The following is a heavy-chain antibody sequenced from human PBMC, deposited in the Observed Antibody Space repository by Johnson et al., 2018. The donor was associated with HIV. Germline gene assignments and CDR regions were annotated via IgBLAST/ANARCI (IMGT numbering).Heavy chain of an antibody. D-gene: IGHD3-10*01. J-gene: IGHJ3*02. V-gene: IGHV3-30*02. CDR2: IRYDETNK. Sequence: QVQLVESGGGVVQPGGSLRLSCAASGFTFTNYGMHWVRQAPGKGLEWVAFIRYDETNKYYADSVKGRFTISRDNAKNSLFLQMNSLRAEDTAVYYCARSYYGSWGTFDIWGQGTMVTVTS. CDR3: ARSYYGSWGTFDI. CDR1: GFTFTNYG.